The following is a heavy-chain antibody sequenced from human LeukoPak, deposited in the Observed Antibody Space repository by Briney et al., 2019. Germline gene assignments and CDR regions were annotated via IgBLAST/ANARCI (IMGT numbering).Heavy chain of an antibody. V-gene: IGHV5-51*01. D-gene: IGHD1-1*01. CDR3: ARLTLTKLSSSNYYYYMDV. Sequence: GESLKISCKGSGYRFSSYWIGWVRQMPGKGLEWMGIIYAGDSDTRYSPSFQGQVTISADKSISTAYLQWSSLKASDTAMYYCARLTLTKLSSSNYYYYMDVWGKGTTVTISS. CDR2: IYAGDSDT. CDR1: GYRFSSYW. J-gene: IGHJ6*03.